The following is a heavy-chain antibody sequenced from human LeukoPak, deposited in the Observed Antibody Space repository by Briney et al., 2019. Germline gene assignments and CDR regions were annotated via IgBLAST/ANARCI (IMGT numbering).Heavy chain of an antibody. Sequence: GGSLRLSCAASGFTFSDYYMSWIRQAPGKGLEWVSYISSSGSTIYYADSVKGRFTISRDNSKNSLYLQMNSLRAEDTALYYCAKDISAIVATLGFDPWGQGTLVTVSS. D-gene: IGHD5-12*01. CDR2: ISSSGSTI. CDR3: AKDISAIVATLGFDP. V-gene: IGHV3-11*01. J-gene: IGHJ5*02. CDR1: GFTFSDYY.